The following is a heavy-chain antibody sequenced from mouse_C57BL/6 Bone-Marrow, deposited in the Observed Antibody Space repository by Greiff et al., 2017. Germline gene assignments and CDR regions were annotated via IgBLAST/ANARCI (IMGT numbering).Heavy chain of an antibody. CDR3: ARWACSDIGS. V-gene: IGHV1-76*01. CDR1: GYTFTDYY. CDR2: IYPGSGNT. J-gene: IGHJ3*01. D-gene: IGHD6-5*01. Sequence: QVQLQQSGAELVRPGASVKLSCTASGYTFTDYYINWVKQRPGQGLEWIARIYPGSGNTYDNEKFKGKATLTAEKSSSTAYMQHSSLTYENSAVYFCARWACSDIGSWGQGTVVSVAA.